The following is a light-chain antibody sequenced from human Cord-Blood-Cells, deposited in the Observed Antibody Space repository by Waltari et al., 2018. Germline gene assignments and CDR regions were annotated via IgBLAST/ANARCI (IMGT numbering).Light chain of an antibody. CDR1: QDISNY. CDR2: DAS. Sequence: DIQMTQSPSSLSASVGDRVTITCQASQDISNYLNWYQQKPGKAPKLLIYDASNVEKGVPSRFSGSGSGTDFTFTISSLQPEDIATYYCQQYDNLPMYTFGQGTKLEIK. V-gene: IGKV1-33*01. J-gene: IGKJ2*01. CDR3: QQYDNLPMYT.